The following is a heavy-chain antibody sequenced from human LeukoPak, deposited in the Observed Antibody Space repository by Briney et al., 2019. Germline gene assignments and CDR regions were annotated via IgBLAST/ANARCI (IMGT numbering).Heavy chain of an antibody. CDR2: IYHSGST. CDR3: ARGTRTYDSSGY. D-gene: IGHD3-22*01. J-gene: IGHJ4*02. Sequence: SETLSLTCTVSGYSISSGYYWGWIRQPPGKGLEWIGSIYHSGSTYYNPSLKSRVAISVDTSKNQFSLKLSSVTAADTAVYYCARGTRTYDSSGYWGQGTLVTVSS. V-gene: IGHV4-38-2*02. CDR1: GYSISSGYY.